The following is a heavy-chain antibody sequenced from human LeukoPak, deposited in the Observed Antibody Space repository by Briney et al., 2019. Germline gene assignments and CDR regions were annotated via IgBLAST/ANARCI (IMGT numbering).Heavy chain of an antibody. CDR3: ARGGLEQWLVGLGVLDY. Sequence: SETLSLTCTVSGGSISSYYWSWIRQPPGKGLEWIGYIYYSGSTNYNPSLKSRVTISVDTSKNQFSLKLSSVTAADTAVYYCARGGLEQWLVGLGVLDYWGQGTLVTVSS. CDR1: GGSISSYY. V-gene: IGHV4-59*01. J-gene: IGHJ4*02. CDR2: IYYSGST. D-gene: IGHD6-19*01.